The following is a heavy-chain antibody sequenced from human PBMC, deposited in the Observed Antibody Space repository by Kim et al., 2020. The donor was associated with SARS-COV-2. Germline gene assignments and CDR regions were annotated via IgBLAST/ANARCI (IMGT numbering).Heavy chain of an antibody. CDR3: ARDIVVVPAAP. CDR1: GFTFSSYG. D-gene: IGHD2-2*01. V-gene: IGHV3-33*01. Sequence: GGSLRLSCAASGFTFSSYGMHWVRQAPGKGLEWVAVIWYDGSNKYYADSVKGRFTISRDNSKNTLYLQMNSLRAEDTAVYYCARDIVVVPAAPWGQGTLVTVSS. J-gene: IGHJ5*02. CDR2: IWYDGSNK.